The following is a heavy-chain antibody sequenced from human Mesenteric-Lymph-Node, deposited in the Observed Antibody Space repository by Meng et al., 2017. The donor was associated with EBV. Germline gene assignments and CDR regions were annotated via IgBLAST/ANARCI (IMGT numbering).Heavy chain of an antibody. Sequence: EGQLVGSGGGLVQPGGSLRLSCAASGFIFSSYWMHWVRQAPGKGLVWVSRINTDGSRTTYADSVKGRFTISRDNAKNTLYLQMNSLRAEDTAVYYCARAVGQPPNYLDYWGQGTLVTVSS. CDR3: ARAVGQPPNYLDY. CDR2: INTDGSRT. CDR1: GFIFSSYW. V-gene: IGHV3-74*01. J-gene: IGHJ4*02.